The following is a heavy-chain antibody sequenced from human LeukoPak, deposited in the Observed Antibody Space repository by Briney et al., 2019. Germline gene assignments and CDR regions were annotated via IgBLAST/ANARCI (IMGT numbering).Heavy chain of an antibody. J-gene: IGHJ5*02. CDR2: ISAYNGNT. V-gene: IGHV1-18*01. D-gene: IGHD5-24*01. CDR1: GYTFTSYG. Sequence: ASVKVSCKASGYTFTSYGISWVRQAPGQGLEWMGWISAYNGNTNYAQKLQGRVTITTDTSTSTAYMELRSLRSDDTAVYYCVRPHGVLEMATIAWFDPWGQGTLVTVSS. CDR3: VRPHGVLEMATIAWFDP.